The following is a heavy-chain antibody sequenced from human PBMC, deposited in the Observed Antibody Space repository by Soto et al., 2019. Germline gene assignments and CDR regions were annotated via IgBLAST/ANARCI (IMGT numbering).Heavy chain of an antibody. D-gene: IGHD6-6*01. CDR1: GGSISSGGYY. CDR3: ARDRSSIAARPPLYGMDV. J-gene: IGHJ6*02. Sequence: SETLSLTCTVSGGSISSGGYYWGWIRQHPGKGLEWIGYIYYSGSTYYNPSLKSRVTISVDTSKNQFSLKLSSVTAADTAVYYCARDRSSIAARPPLYGMDVWGQGTTVTV. CDR2: IYYSGST. V-gene: IGHV4-31*03.